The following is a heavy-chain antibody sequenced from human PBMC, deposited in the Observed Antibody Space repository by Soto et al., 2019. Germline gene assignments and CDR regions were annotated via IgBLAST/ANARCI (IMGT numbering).Heavy chain of an antibody. V-gene: IGHV4-4*02. D-gene: IGHD2-21*01. CDR1: GVSISSYDW. Sequence: QVQLEESGPGLVKPSVTLSLTCNVSGVSISSYDWWTWFRQTPGKGMEWIGEIYHNGRTNYNPSLKSRVTLAVDKSKNQFSLNLNSVTAADTAVYYCARGTLIQRSTRHWFAPWGQGTLVTVSS. J-gene: IGHJ5*02. CDR2: IYHNGRT. CDR3: ARGTLIQRSTRHWFAP.